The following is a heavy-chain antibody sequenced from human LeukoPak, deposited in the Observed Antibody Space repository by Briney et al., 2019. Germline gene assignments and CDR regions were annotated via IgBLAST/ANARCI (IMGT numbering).Heavy chain of an antibody. CDR3: ARDGPEGLWFGEAVRGY. J-gene: IGHJ4*02. CDR2: IYHSGST. V-gene: IGHV4-4*02. Sequence: KPSETLSLTCAVSGGSISSSNWWSWVRQPPGKGLEWIGEIYHSGSTNYNPSLKSRVTISVDKSKNQFSLKLSSVTAADTAVYYCARDGPEGLWFGEAVRGYWGQGTLVTVSS. CDR1: GGSISSSNW. D-gene: IGHD3-10*01.